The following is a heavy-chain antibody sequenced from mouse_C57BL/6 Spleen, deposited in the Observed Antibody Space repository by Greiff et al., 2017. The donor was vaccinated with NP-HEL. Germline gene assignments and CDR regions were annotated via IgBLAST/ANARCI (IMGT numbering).Heavy chain of an antibody. CDR1: GFNIKNTY. Sequence: VHVKQSVAELVRPGASVKLSCTASGFNIKNTYMHWVKQRPEQGLEWSGRIDPANGNTKYAPKFQGKATITADTSSNTAYLQLSSLTSEDTAIYYCARAIYGSSPYYYAMDYWGQGTSVTVSS. CDR3: ARAIYGSSPYYYAMDY. D-gene: IGHD1-1*01. V-gene: IGHV14-3*01. CDR2: IDPANGNT. J-gene: IGHJ4*01.